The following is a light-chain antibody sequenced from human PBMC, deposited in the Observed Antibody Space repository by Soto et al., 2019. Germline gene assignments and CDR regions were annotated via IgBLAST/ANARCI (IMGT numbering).Light chain of an antibody. CDR3: QQYTSFLYS. J-gene: IGKJ2*03. V-gene: IGKV1-5*01. CDR1: QSTANW. CDR2: DAS. Sequence: IQMTQFPATLAASVGDRVTITCRASQSTANWLAWYQQKPGKPPKVVIYDASSLGSGVPSRFSGSGSGTEFTLTISSLQPDDFATYYCQQYTSFLYSFGQGTKLEIK.